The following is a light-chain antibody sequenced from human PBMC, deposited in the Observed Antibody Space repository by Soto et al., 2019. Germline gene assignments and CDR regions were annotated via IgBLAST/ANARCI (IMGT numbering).Light chain of an antibody. J-gene: IGLJ1*01. CDR2: EVS. CDR1: SSDVGGYNY. Sequence: SVVRQPRTACRSWGESVTLSYTGTSSDVGGYNYVSWYQQHPGKAPKLMIYEVSERPSGVPDRFSGSKSGNTASLTVSGLQADDEADYYCSSYSGTNYHYVFGTGTKVTV. V-gene: IGLV2-8*02. CDR3: SSYSGTNYHYV.